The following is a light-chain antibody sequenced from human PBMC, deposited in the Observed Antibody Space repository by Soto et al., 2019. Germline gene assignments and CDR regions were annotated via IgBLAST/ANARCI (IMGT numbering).Light chain of an antibody. CDR2: DVS. CDR3: SSYTSSSPPVV. CDR1: SSDVGGYNY. V-gene: IGLV2-14*01. Sequence: QSALTQPASVSGSPGQSITISCTGTSSDVGGYNYVSWYQQHPGKAPKLMIYDVSNRPSGVSTRFSGAKSGNTASQTISGLQADDEADYYCSSYTSSSPPVVFGGGTKVTVL. J-gene: IGLJ2*01.